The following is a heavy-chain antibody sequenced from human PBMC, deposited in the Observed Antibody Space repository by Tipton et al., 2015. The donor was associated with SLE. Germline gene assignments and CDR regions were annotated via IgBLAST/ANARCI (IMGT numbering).Heavy chain of an antibody. CDR2: VYHSGSA. V-gene: IGHV4-38-2*01. CDR3: ARLGYGSPDY. J-gene: IGHJ4*02. Sequence: TLSLTCAVSGYSISSAYYWGWIRQPPGKGLEWIGTVYHSGSASYNPSLKSRVTISVDTSKNHFSLKLSSVTAADTAVYYCARLGYGSPDYWGQGTLVTVSS. CDR1: GYSISSAYY. D-gene: IGHD6-13*01.